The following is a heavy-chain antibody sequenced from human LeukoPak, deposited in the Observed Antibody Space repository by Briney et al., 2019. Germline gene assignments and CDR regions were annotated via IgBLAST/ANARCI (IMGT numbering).Heavy chain of an antibody. D-gene: IGHD3-22*01. Sequence: GGSLRLSCAASGLTVSSNYMSWVRQAPGKGLEWVSVIYSGGSTYYADSVKGRFTISRDNAKNSLHLQMNSLRAEDTAVYYCARGGGRGDYNERYYFDYWGQGTLVTVSS. CDR2: IYSGGST. CDR1: GLTVSSNY. V-gene: IGHV3-53*01. CDR3: ARGGGRGDYNERYYFDY. J-gene: IGHJ4*02.